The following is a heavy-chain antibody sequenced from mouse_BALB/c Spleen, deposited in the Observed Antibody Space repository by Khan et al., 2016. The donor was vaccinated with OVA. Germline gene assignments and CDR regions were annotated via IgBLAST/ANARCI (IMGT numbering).Heavy chain of an antibody. V-gene: IGHV3-2*02. CDR1: GYSITSGYG. Sequence: EVQLVESGPGLVKPSQSLSLTCTVTGYSITSGYGWNWLRQFPGNKLEWMGYISYSGSTNYNPSLKSRISITRDTSKNQFFLQLNSVTTEDTATYYCARTARIEYWGQGTTLTVSS. CDR2: ISYSGST. D-gene: IGHD1-2*01. CDR3: ARTARIEY. J-gene: IGHJ2*01.